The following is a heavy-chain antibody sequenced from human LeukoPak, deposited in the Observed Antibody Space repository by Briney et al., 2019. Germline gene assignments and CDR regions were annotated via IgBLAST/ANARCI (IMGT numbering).Heavy chain of an antibody. CDR1: GFTFSTYS. V-gene: IGHV3-21*01. J-gene: IGHJ4*02. CDR2: ISSSSRYI. Sequence: GGSLRLSCAASGFTFSTYSMNWIRQAPGKGLEWVSSISSSSRYIYYADSVKGRFTISRDNAKNSLYLQMNSLRAEDTAVYYCVREGEGYFDYWGQGTLVTVSS. D-gene: IGHD2-21*01. CDR3: VREGEGYFDY.